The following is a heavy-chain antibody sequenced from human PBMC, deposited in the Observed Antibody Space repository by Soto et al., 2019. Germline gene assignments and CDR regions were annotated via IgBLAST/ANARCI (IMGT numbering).Heavy chain of an antibody. V-gene: IGHV4-34*12. CDR2: LIHGGST. Sequence: LSLTFAIYGASLGGFHWTWLRQAPGKGLEWIGELIHGGSTNYNPSLKSRVSFSLDTSKNQFSLHLMSVTAADTAVYYCARSPLGYDYVRQTWREVGDSFDIWGRGTMVTVSS. D-gene: IGHD3-16*01. CDR3: ARSPLGYDYVRQTWREVGDSFDI. J-gene: IGHJ3*02. CDR1: GASLGGFH.